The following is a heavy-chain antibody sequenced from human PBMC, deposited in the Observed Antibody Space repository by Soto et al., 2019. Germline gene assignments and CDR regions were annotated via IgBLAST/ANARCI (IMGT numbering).Heavy chain of an antibody. D-gene: IGHD3-10*01. CDR1: VFTFISYA. CDR2: ISYDGSNK. J-gene: IGHJ4*02. CDR3: ARDPYYGSGSFDY. Sequence: GWSLRLSCASSVFTFISYAMHWVRQAPGKGLEWVAVISYDGSNKYYADSVKGRFTISRDNSKNTLYLQMDSLRAEDTAVYYCARDPYYGSGSFDYWGQGTLVTVSS. V-gene: IGHV3-30-3*01.